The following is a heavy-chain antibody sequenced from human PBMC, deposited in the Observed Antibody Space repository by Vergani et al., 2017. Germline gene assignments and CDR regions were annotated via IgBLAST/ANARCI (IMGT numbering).Heavy chain of an antibody. CDR3: ARASPRGDYYYYGMDV. CDR1: GGTFSSYA. J-gene: IGHJ6*02. Sequence: QVQLVQSGAEVKKPGSSVKVSCKASGGTFSSYAISWVRQAPGQGLEWMGRFIPILGIANYAQKFHGRVTITADKSTSTAYMELSSLRSEDTAVYYCARASPRGDYYYYGMDVWGQGTTVTVSS. D-gene: IGHD3-10*01. CDR2: FIPILGIA. V-gene: IGHV1-69*04.